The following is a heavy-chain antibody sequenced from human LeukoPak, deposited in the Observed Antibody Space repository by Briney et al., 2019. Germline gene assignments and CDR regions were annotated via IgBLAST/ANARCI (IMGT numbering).Heavy chain of an antibody. J-gene: IGHJ4*02. CDR3: AKLPGRGYSASYYFDY. CDR2: MSNSGSTI. Sequence: GGSLRLSCAASGFSFSDYYMSWIRQAPGKGLEWVSYMSNSGSTIYYADSVKGRFTISRDNTKNSLYLQMNSLRAEDTAVYYCAKLPGRGYSASYYFDYWGQGTLVTVSS. D-gene: IGHD4-23*01. V-gene: IGHV3-11*01. CDR1: GFSFSDYY.